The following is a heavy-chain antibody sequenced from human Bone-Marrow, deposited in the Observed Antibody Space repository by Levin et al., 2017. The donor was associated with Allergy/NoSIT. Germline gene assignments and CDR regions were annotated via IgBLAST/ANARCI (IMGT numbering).Heavy chain of an antibody. J-gene: IGHJ4*02. CDR2: INAGNGNT. Sequence: GESLKISCKASGYTFTSYAMHWVRQAPGQRLEWMGWINAGNGNTKYSQKFQGRVTITRDTSASTAYMELSSLRSEDTAVYYCARDLGIAAAGASYWGQGTLVTVSS. D-gene: IGHD6-13*01. V-gene: IGHV1-3*01. CDR3: ARDLGIAAAGASY. CDR1: GYTFTSYA.